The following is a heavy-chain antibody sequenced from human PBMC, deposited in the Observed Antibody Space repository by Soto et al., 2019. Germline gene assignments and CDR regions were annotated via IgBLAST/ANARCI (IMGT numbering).Heavy chain of an antibody. CDR2: IYATGTT. Sequence: WETLSLTCTVSGASISGFYWSWIRKSAGKGLEWIGRIYATGTTDYNPSIKSRVMMSVDTSKKQFSLKLRSVTAADTAVYYCVRDGTKTLRDWFDPWGQGISVTVSS. J-gene: IGHJ5*02. CDR1: GASISGFY. CDR3: VRDGTKTLRDWFDP. D-gene: IGHD1-1*01. V-gene: IGHV4-4*07.